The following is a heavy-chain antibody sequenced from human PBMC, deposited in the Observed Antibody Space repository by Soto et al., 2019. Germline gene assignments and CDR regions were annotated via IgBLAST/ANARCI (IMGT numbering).Heavy chain of an antibody. CDR2: ISGSGGST. Sequence: EVQLLESGGGLVQPGGSLRLSCAASGFTFSSYAMSWVRQAPGKGLEWVSAISGSGGSTYYADSVKGRFTISRDNSKNTRYLQRNSLRAEDTAVYYCAANRGYTYYYGMDVWGQGTTVTVSS. J-gene: IGHJ6*02. D-gene: IGHD3-22*01. CDR3: AANRGYTYYYGMDV. V-gene: IGHV3-23*01. CDR1: GFTFSSYA.